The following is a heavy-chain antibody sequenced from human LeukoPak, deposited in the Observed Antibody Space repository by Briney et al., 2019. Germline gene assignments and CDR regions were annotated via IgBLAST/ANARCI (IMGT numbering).Heavy chain of an antibody. CDR3: ARDRRGYPYYYYYMDV. Sequence: PSETLSLTCTVSGSSISSYYWSWIRQPAGKGLEWIGRIYTSGSTNYNPSLKSRVTMSVDTSKNQFSLKLSSVTAADTAVYYCARDRRGYPYYYYYMDVWGKGTTVTVSS. V-gene: IGHV4-4*07. D-gene: IGHD5-12*01. J-gene: IGHJ6*03. CDR1: GSSISSYY. CDR2: IYTSGST.